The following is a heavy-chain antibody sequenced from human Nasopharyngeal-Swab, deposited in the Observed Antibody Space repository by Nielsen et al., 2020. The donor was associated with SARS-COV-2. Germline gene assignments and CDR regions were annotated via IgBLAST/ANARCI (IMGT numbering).Heavy chain of an antibody. CDR2: ISYDGSNK. CDR3: AKQWLLGGHIDY. D-gene: IGHD3-22*01. Sequence: GESLKISCAASGFTFSSYVMHWVRQAPGKGLEWVSVISYDGSNKYYADSVKGRFTISRDNSKNTLYLQMNSLRAEDTAVYYCAKQWLLGGHIDYWGQGTLVTVSS. J-gene: IGHJ4*02. V-gene: IGHV3-30*18. CDR1: GFTFSSYV.